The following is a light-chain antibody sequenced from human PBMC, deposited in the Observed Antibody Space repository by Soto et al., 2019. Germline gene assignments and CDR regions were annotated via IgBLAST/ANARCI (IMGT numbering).Light chain of an antibody. CDR2: GNS. J-gene: IGLJ2*01. CDR1: SSNIGAGYD. CDR3: QSYDSRLSVVV. Sequence: QSVLTQPPSVSGAPGQRVTISCTGSSSNIGAGYDVHWYQQLPGTAPKLLIYGNSNRPSGVPDRFSGSKSGTSASLAITGLQSEDVADYYCQSYDSRLSVVVFGGGTKLTVL. V-gene: IGLV1-40*01.